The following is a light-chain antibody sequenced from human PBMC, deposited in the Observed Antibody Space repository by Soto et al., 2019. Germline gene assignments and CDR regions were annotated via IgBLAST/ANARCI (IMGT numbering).Light chain of an antibody. CDR2: GAS. CDR1: QDIRNY. J-gene: IGKJ3*01. CDR3: HSYNAAAFT. Sequence: DIQMTQSPSSLSASVGDRVTITCRASQDIRNYLAWYQQRPGKVPTLLIYGASILQSGVPSRFSGSGSGTDYTLTISCLQPGDVATYYCHSYNAAAFTFGPGTKVDI. V-gene: IGKV1-27*01.